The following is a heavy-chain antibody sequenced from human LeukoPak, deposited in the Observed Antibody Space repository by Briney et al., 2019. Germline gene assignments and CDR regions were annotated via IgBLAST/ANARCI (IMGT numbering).Heavy chain of an antibody. CDR2: INPNSGGT. J-gene: IGHJ3*02. CDR1: GYTFTGYY. D-gene: IGHD3-10*01. Sequence: ASVEVSCKASGYTFTGYYMHWVRQAPGQGLEWMGWINPNSGGTNYAQKFQGRVTMTRDTSISTAYMELSRLRSDDTAVYYCARALWSAKDAFDIWDQGTMVTVSS. CDR3: ARALWSAKDAFDI. V-gene: IGHV1-2*02.